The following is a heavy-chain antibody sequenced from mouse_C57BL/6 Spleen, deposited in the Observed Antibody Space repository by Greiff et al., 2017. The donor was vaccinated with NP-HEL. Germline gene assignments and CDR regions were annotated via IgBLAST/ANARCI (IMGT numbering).Heavy chain of an antibody. CDR3: ARGAIYYGNYDYFDY. D-gene: IGHD2-1*01. CDR1: GYTFTSYW. V-gene: IGHV1-61*01. J-gene: IGHJ2*01. CDR2: IYPSDSET. Sequence: QVQLQQPGAELVRPGSSVKLSCKASGYTFTSYWMDWVKQRPGQGLEWIGNIYPSDSETHYNQKFKDKATLTVDKSSSTAYMQLSSLTSEDSAVYYCARGAIYYGNYDYFDYWGQGTTLTVSS.